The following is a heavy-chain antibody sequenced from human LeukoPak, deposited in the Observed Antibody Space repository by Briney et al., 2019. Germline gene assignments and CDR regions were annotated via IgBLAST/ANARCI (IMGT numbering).Heavy chain of an antibody. J-gene: IGHJ6*02. CDR3: ARDYDDSSGYYYVGGYYYYGMDV. V-gene: IGHV3-21*01. D-gene: IGHD3-22*01. CDR2: ISSSSSYI. CDR1: GFTFSSYA. Sequence: SGGSLRLSCAASGFTFSSYAMSWVRQAPGKGLEWVSSISSSSSYIYYADSVKGRFTIPRDNAKNSLYLQMNSLRAEDTAVYYCARDYDDSSGYYYVGGYYYYGMDVWGQGTTVTVSS.